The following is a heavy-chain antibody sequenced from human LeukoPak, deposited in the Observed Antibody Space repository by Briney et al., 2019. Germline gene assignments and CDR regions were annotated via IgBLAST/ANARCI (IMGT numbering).Heavy chain of an antibody. Sequence: GGSLRLSCAVSGFTFNNYGMSWVRQAPGKGLEWVSAISGSGGSTYYADSVKGRFTISRDNSKNTLYLQMNSLRAEDTAVYYCAKERSSGWYYWGQGTLVTVSS. CDR2: ISGSGGST. CDR3: AKERSSGWYY. J-gene: IGHJ4*02. V-gene: IGHV3-23*01. CDR1: GFTFNNYG. D-gene: IGHD6-19*01.